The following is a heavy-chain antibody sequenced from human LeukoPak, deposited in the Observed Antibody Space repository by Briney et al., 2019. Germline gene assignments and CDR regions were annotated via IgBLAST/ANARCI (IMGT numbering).Heavy chain of an antibody. CDR1: GFTFSTYW. CDR3: ARVLPVASRDY. D-gene: IGHD2-2*01. Sequence: GGSLRLSCAASGFTFSTYWMSWVRQAPGKGLEWVSNIKQDGSDKFYVDSVKGRFTISRDNAKNSMYLQMNSLSAEDTAIYYCARVLPVASRDYWGQGTLVTVSS. J-gene: IGHJ4*02. V-gene: IGHV3-7*01. CDR2: IKQDGSDK.